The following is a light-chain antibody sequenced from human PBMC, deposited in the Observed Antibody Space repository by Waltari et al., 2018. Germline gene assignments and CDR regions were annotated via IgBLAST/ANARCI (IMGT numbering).Light chain of an antibody. CDR3: QQYGSSQYT. J-gene: IGKJ2*01. V-gene: IGKV3-20*01. CDR2: GAS. CDR1: QSVSSSY. Sequence: IVLTLSPGTLSLSPGARATLSCRASQSVSSSYLAWYQQKPGQAPRLLIYGASSRATGIPDRFSGSGSGTDFTLTISRLEPEDFAVYYCQQYGSSQYTFGQGTKLEIK.